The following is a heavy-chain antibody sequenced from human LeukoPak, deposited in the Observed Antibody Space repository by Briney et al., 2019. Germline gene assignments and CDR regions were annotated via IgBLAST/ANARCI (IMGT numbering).Heavy chain of an antibody. D-gene: IGHD5-18*01. J-gene: IGHJ5*02. CDR2: ISYDGSNK. CDR1: GFTVSSNY. V-gene: IGHV3-30-3*01. Sequence: PGGSLRLSCAASGFTVSSNYMSWVRQAPGKGLEWVAVISYDGSNKYYADSVKGRFTISRDNSRNTLYLQMNSLRAEDTAVYYCARVARRYSYVGNWFDPWGQGTLVTVSS. CDR3: ARVARRYSYVGNWFDP.